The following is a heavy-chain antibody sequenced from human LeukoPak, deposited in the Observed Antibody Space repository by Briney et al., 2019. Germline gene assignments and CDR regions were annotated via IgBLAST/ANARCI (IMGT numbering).Heavy chain of an antibody. J-gene: IGHJ4*02. Sequence: ASVKVSCKASGYTFTGYYMHWVRQAPGQGLEWMGRSNPNSGGTNYAQKFQGRVTMTRDTSISTAYMELSRLRSDDTAVYYCARGHMVRGVINIFDYWGQGTLVTVSS. CDR3: ARGHMVRGVINIFDY. D-gene: IGHD3-10*01. CDR1: GYTFTGYY. V-gene: IGHV1-2*06. CDR2: SNPNSGGT.